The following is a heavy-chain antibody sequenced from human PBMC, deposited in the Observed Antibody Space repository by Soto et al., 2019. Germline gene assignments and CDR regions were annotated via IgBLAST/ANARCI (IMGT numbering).Heavy chain of an antibody. J-gene: IGHJ5*01. CDR1: ALTFAAYG. Sequence: PRRSLLLSCASYALTFAAYGMSWVRQAPGNGLDSPPVIRGSGGDTYYVDSVKGRFTISRDNSKNTLYRQMNSLRAEDKALYYCTRGLSLSYWDLPHFPPPDSWGQGTMVTVSS. CDR2: IRGSGGDT. D-gene: IGHD1-26*01. CDR3: TRGLSLSYWDLPHFPPPDS. V-gene: IGHV3-23*01.